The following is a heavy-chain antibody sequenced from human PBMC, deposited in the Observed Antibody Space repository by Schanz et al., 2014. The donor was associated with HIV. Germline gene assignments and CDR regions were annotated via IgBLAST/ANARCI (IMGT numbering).Heavy chain of an antibody. V-gene: IGHV1-69*01. J-gene: IGHJ6*02. Sequence: QVQLVQSGPEVKKPGASVRVSCKTLGGTFRTYAVSWVRQAPGQGLEWMGGIVPIFGTTNYAQRFQGRVSITADESTSTAYMELSGLRSEDTAVYYCTRAYCGADCSRFYYYGTDVWGQGTTVTVSS. CDR3: TRAYCGADCSRFYYYGTDV. CDR1: GGTFRTYA. D-gene: IGHD2-21*02. CDR2: IVPIFGTT.